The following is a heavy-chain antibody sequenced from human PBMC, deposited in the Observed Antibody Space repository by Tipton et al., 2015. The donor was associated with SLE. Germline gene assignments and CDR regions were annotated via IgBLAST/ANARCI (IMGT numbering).Heavy chain of an antibody. CDR3: ARSLAYCGGDCYSAFDY. CDR2: IYYSGST. J-gene: IGHJ4*02. Sequence: TLSLTCTVSGGSISSSSYYWGWIRQPPGKGLEWIGSIYYSGSTYYNPSLKSRVTISVDTSKNQFSLKLSSVTAADTAVYYCARSLAYCGGDCYSAFDYWGQGTTVTVSS. D-gene: IGHD2-21*01. V-gene: IGHV4-39*07. CDR1: GGSISSSSYY.